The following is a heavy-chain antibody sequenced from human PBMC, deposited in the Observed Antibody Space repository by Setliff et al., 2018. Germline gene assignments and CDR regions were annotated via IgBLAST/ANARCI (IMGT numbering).Heavy chain of an antibody. CDR3: ARQKYGDYDDENYYYMDV. V-gene: IGHV5-51*01. Sequence: PGESLKISCKGSGYSFTSYWIGWVRQMPGKGLEWMGIIYPGDSDTRDSPSFQGQVTMSADKSISTAYLQWSSLKSSDTAMYYCARQKYGDYDDENYYYMDVWGKGTTVTVSS. CDR2: IYPGDSDT. CDR1: GYSFTSYW. J-gene: IGHJ6*03. D-gene: IGHD4-17*01.